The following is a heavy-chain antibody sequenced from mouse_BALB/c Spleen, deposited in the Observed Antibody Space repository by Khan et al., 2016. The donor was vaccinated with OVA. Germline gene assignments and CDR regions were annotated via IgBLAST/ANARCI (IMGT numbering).Heavy chain of an antibody. CDR1: GYTFTSYW. Sequence: QVQLQQPGAELVRPGASVKLSCEASGYTFTSYWMNWVKQSPEQGLEWIGRIDPYDSETNYNQNFKDKAILTVDKSSSTAYMRLCSLTFEDSAVYFCSRNPFAYWGQGTLVTVSA. CDR3: SRNPFAY. J-gene: IGHJ3*01. CDR2: IDPYDSET. V-gene: IGHV1-69*02.